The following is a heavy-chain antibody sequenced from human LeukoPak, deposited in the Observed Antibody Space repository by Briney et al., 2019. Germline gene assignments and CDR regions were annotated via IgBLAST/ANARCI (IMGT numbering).Heavy chain of an antibody. Sequence: ASVKVSCKASGYTFTSYYMHWVRQAPGQGLEWMGIINPSGGSTSYAQKFQGRVTMTRDTSTSTVYMELSSLRSEDTAVYYCAREEDVLLWFGESADAFDIWGQGTMVTVSS. J-gene: IGHJ3*02. CDR3: AREEDVLLWFGESADAFDI. CDR2: INPSGGST. CDR1: GYTFTSYY. V-gene: IGHV1-46*01. D-gene: IGHD3-10*01.